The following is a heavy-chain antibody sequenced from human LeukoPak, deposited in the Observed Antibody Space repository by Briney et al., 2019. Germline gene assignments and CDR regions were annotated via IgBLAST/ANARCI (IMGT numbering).Heavy chain of an antibody. Sequence: GGSLRLSWATSGITFIYAWLSWVRQAPGEGLEWVTFILSDGSNKYYADSVKGRFTVSRDTSKNTLYLQMDSLRAEDTAVYYCAKGAAFHFDYWGQGTLVTVSS. V-gene: IGHV3-30*02. CDR2: ILSDGSNK. D-gene: IGHD2-21*01. CDR3: AKGAAFHFDY. J-gene: IGHJ4*02. CDR1: GITFIYAW.